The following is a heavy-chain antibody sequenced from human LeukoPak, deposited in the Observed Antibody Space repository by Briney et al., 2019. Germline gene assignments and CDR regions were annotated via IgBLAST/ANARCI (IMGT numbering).Heavy chain of an antibody. CDR3: AKGGLGTTARFYFDN. V-gene: IGHV3-15*01. Sequence: PGGSLRLSCAASGFTFSNAWMSWVRQAPGKGLEWVGRIKSKTDGGTTDYAAPVKGRFTISRDDSKNTLYLQMNSLRAEDTAVYYCAKGGLGTTARFYFDNWGQGTLVTVSS. J-gene: IGHJ4*02. CDR2: IKSKTDGGTT. CDR1: GFTFSNAW. D-gene: IGHD2/OR15-2a*01.